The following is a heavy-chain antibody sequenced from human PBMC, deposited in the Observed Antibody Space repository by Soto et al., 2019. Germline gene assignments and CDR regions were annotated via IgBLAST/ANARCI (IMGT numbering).Heavy chain of an antibody. Sequence: QVQLVQSGAEVKKPGASVKVSCKASGYTFATYGITWVRQAPGQGLEWMGWIRGYSGKTNYAQNFQGRVTMTTDTSTSTADMELRSLTSDDTAIYYCARLRYQELESWFDPWGQGTLVTVSS. CDR3: ARLRYQELESWFDP. CDR2: IRGYSGKT. D-gene: IGHD2-2*01. CDR1: GYTFATYG. V-gene: IGHV1-18*04. J-gene: IGHJ5*02.